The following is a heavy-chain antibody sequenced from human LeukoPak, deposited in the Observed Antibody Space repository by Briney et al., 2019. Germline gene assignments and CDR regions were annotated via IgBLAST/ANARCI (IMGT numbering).Heavy chain of an antibody. V-gene: IGHV1-18*01. J-gene: IGHJ4*02. CDR1: GYAFTNYG. D-gene: IGHD5-24*01. CDR3: AREEMAED. Sequence: ASVKVSCKASGYAFTNYGITWVRQAPGQGLEWMGWISAYNGNTNYAQKLQGRVTMTTDTSTSTAYMNLRSLRSDDTAVYYCAREEMAEDWGQGTLVTVSS. CDR2: ISAYNGNT.